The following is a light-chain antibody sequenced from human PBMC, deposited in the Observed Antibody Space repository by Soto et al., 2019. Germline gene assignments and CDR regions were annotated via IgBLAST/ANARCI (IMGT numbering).Light chain of an antibody. J-gene: IGKJ1*01. V-gene: IGKV3-20*01. CDR2: GAS. Sequence: NVLTQSPGTLSLSPGEIATLSFSASQSVSSSYLAWYQQKPGQAPRLLIYGASSRATGIPDRFSGSRSGTDFTLTISRLEPEDFAVYYCQQYGSSLWTFGQGTKVDI. CDR3: QQYGSSLWT. CDR1: QSVSSSY.